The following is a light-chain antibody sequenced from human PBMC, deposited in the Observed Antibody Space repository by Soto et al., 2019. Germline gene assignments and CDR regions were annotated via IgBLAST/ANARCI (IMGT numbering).Light chain of an antibody. V-gene: IGKV3-15*01. J-gene: IGKJ2*01. CDR1: QSVSSN. CDR2: GAS. Sequence: EIVMTQSPATLSVSPGERATLSCRASQSVSSNLAWYQQIPGQAPRLLIYGASTRATGIPARFSGSGSGTEFTLTISSLLSEDFAVYYCQEYNNWPPYTFGQGTKLEIK. CDR3: QEYNNWPPYT.